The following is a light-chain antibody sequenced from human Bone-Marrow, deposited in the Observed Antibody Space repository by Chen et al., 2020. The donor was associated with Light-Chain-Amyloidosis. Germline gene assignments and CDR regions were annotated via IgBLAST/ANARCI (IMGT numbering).Light chain of an antibody. CDR2: KND. J-gene: IGLJ2*01. Sequence: HSVLTQPHSTSATPGQRVTISCSGSGSNIGSHDVFWYQQVPGKAPKLLIFKNDQRPSGVPDRFSAFKSGTAASLAIRGLRSEDEADYHCATWDGSLSGVVFGGGTKVTVL. V-gene: IGLV1-47*01. CDR3: ATWDGSLSGVV. CDR1: GSNIGSHD.